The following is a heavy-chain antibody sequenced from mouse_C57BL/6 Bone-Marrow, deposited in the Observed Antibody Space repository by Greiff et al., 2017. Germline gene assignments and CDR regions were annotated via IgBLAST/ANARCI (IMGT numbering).Heavy chain of an antibody. CDR3: AREGAFITTVVSPFDY. Sequence: LVESGAELARPGASVKLSCKASGYTFTSYGISWVKQRTGQGLEWIGEIYPRSGNTYYNEKFKGKATLTADKSSSTAYMELRSLTSEDSAVYFWAREGAFITTVVSPFDYWGQGTTLTVSA. CDR1: GYTFTSYG. D-gene: IGHD1-1*01. V-gene: IGHV1-81*01. CDR2: IYPRSGNT. J-gene: IGHJ2*01.